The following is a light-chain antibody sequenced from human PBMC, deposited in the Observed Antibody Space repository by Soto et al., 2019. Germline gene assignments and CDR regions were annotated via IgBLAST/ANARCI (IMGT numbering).Light chain of an antibody. J-gene: IGLJ2*01. CDR3: QSYDSSLSGVV. CDR1: SSNIGAGYD. CDR2: GNS. V-gene: IGLV1-40*01. Sequence: QSVLTQPPSVSGAPGQRVTISCTGSSSNIGAGYDVHWYQQIPGTAPKLLIYGNSNRPSGVPDRFSGSKSGTSASLAITGLQAEDEADSYCQSYDSSLSGVVFGGGTKVTVL.